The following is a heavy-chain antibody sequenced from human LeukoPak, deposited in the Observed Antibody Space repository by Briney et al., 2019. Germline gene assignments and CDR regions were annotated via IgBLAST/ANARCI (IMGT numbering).Heavy chain of an antibody. V-gene: IGHV4-39*01. CDR2: INYSGST. D-gene: IGHD2-2*01. J-gene: IGHJ1*01. CDR3: ARVDIVVVPAANPPWYFQH. Sequence: KPSETLSLTCAVSGASISSNAYYWGWIRQPPRKGLEWIGSINYSGSTSYNPSLKSRVTISVDTSKNQFSLKLSSVTAADTAVYYCARVDIVVVPAANPPWYFQHWGQGTLVIVSS. CDR1: GASISSNAYY.